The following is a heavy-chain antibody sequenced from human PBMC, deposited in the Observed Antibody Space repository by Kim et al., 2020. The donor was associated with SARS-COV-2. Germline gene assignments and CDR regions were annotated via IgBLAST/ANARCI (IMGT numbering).Heavy chain of an antibody. CDR2: ISWNSGNI. D-gene: IGHD6-6*01. J-gene: IGHJ3*01. CDR1: GFTFDDYT. V-gene: IGHV3-9*01. CDR3: VKAMDSSNAFDV. Sequence: GGSLRLFCAASGFTFDDYTMHWVRQAPGKGLEWVSGISWNSGNIGYADSVKGRFTISRDNAKSSLYLQMDSLRDEDTAFYYCVKAMDSSNAFDVWGQGPMVTVSS.